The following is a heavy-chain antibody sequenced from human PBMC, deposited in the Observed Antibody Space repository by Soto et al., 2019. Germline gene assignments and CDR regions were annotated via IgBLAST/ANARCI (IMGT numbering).Heavy chain of an antibody. V-gene: IGHV1-46*03. CDR2: INPSGGST. CDR1: GYTFSSDY. D-gene: IGHD6-19*01. Sequence: LVKGSCKAAGYTFSSDYMHWVRQAPGQGLEWMGIINPSGGSTSYAQKFQGRVTMTRDTSTSTVYMELSSLRSEDTAVYYCARGYSSGWYGPDVWGQGTTVTVSS. J-gene: IGHJ6*02. CDR3: ARGYSSGWYGPDV.